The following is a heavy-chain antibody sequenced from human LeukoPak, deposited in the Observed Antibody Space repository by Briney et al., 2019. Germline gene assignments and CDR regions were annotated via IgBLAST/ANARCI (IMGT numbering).Heavy chain of an antibody. V-gene: IGHV1-18*01. CDR1: GYTFSSYG. CDR2: IGAYNGNT. J-gene: IGHJ5*02. CDR3: ARGAPYRSDWFDP. D-gene: IGHD6-19*01. Sequence: ASVKVSCKASGYTFSSYGISWVRQAPGQGLEWMGWIGAYNGNTNYAQKLQGRVTMTTDTSTSTAYMDLRSLRSDDTAVYYCARGAPYRSDWFDPWGQGTLVTVSS.